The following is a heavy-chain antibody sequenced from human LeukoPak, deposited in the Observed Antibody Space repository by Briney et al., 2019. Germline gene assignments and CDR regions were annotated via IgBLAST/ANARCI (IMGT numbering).Heavy chain of an antibody. CDR3: ARVGDGYNYCFDY. CDR1: GFTFSDYY. V-gene: IGHV3-11*01. Sequence: GGSLRLSCAASGFTFSDYYMSWIRQAPGKGLEWVSYINRSGSAIYYADSVKGRFTISRDNAKNSLYLQMNSLRAEDTAVYYCARVGDGYNYCFDYWSQGTLITVSS. CDR2: INRSGSAI. J-gene: IGHJ4*02. D-gene: IGHD5-24*01.